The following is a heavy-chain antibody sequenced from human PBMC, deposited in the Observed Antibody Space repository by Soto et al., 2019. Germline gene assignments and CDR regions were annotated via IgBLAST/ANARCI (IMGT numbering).Heavy chain of an antibody. D-gene: IGHD3-22*01. CDR3: ARSYYYDSSGYYPGRYYFDY. Sequence: PGESLKISCKGSGYSFTSYWIGWVRQMPGKGLEWMGIIYPGDSDTRYSPSFQGQVTSSADKSISTAYLQWSSLKASDTAMYYCARSYYYDSSGYYPGRYYFDYWGQGTLVTVSS. J-gene: IGHJ4*02. CDR2: IYPGDSDT. CDR1: GYSFTSYW. V-gene: IGHV5-51*01.